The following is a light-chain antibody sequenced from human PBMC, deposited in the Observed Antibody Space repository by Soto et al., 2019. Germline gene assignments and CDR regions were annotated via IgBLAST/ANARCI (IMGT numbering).Light chain of an antibody. CDR3: QQYIDWPPYT. V-gene: IGKV3-15*01. CDR1: QTVSRS. CDR2: GAS. Sequence: EVVLRQSPATLSVSPGERATLSCRASQTVSRSLAWYQQRPGQAPRLLIYGASTRATGVSDRFSGSGSGTDFTLTISNLRSEDFAVYYCQQYIDWPPYTFGQGTKVDIK. J-gene: IGKJ2*01.